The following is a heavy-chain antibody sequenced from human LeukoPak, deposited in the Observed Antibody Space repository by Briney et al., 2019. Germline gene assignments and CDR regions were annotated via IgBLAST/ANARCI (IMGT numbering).Heavy chain of an antibody. D-gene: IGHD1-1*01. CDR3: ARHGTSGTNLNWFDP. Sequence: SETLSLTCTVSAGSIGTYYWNWIRQPAGKELEWIGRSYTSGITNYNPSLKSRITMSVDASKNQFSLKLNSVTAADTAVYYCARHGTSGTNLNWFDPWGQGTLVTVSS. CDR1: AGSIGTYY. V-gene: IGHV4-4*07. J-gene: IGHJ5*02. CDR2: SYTSGIT.